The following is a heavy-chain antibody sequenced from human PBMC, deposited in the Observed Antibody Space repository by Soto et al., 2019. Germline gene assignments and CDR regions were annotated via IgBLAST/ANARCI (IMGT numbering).Heavy chain of an antibody. J-gene: IGHJ5*02. CDR3: ARGSIVVVPTVGWFDP. Sequence: PSETLSLTCAVSGYFISSGYYWGWIRQPPGKGLEWIGSMFHSGSTHYNPSLKSRVTISVDTSKNHFSLRLSSVTASDTAVYYCARGSIVVVPTVGWFDPWGQGTLVTVSS. CDR1: GYFISSGYY. V-gene: IGHV4-38-2*01. D-gene: IGHD2-2*01. CDR2: MFHSGST.